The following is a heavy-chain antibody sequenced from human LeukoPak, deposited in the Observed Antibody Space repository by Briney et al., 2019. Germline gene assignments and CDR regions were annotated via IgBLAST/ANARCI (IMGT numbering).Heavy chain of an antibody. CDR3: ARGGKIALAGTRSPQYFQH. D-gene: IGHD6-19*01. CDR2: IRYDGSNK. V-gene: IGHV3-30*02. CDR1: GFTVSSNY. J-gene: IGHJ1*01. Sequence: GGSLRLSCAASGFTVSSNYMSWVRQAPGKGLEWVAFIRYDGSNKYFADSVKGRFTISRDNSKNTLYLQMNSLRADDTAVYYCARGGKIALAGTRSPQYFQHWGQGTLVTVSS.